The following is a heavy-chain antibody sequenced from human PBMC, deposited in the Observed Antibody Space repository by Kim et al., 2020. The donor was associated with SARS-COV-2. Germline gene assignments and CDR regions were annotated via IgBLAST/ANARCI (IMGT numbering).Heavy chain of an antibody. D-gene: IGHD2-15*01. V-gene: IGHV3-23*01. CDR1: GFTFSSYA. CDR2: ISGSGGST. J-gene: IGHJ4*02. Sequence: GGSLRLSCAASGFTFSSYAMSWVRQAPGKGLEWVSAISGSGGSTYYADSVKGRFTISRDNSKNTLYLQMNSLRAEDTAVYYCAKDPRHFRVCSGGSCYPYYFDYWGQGTLVTVSS. CDR3: AKDPRHFRVCSGGSCYPYYFDY.